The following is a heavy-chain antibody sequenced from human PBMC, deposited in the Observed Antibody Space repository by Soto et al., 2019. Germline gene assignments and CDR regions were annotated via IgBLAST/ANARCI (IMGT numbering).Heavy chain of an antibody. CDR2: IYYSGST. V-gene: IGHV4-30-4*01. J-gene: IGHJ3*02. Sequence: QVQLQESGPGLVKSSQTLSLTCTVSGGSISSGDYYWSWIRQPPGKGLEWIGYIYYSGSTYYNPSLKSRLTISIDTSKHQFSLKLSSVTAADTAVYYCAREGTNDGSGYYGRAFDIWGQGTMLTVSS. D-gene: IGHD3-22*01. CDR3: AREGTNDGSGYYGRAFDI. CDR1: GGSISSGDYY.